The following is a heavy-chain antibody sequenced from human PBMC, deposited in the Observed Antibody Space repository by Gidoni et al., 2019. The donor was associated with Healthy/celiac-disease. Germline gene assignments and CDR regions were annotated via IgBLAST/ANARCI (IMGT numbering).Heavy chain of an antibody. CDR1: GFPFSRYA. V-gene: IGHV3-23*01. D-gene: IGHD1-26*01. CDR2: ISGSGGST. J-gene: IGHJ3*02. Sequence: EVQLLESGGGLVQPGGSLRLSCAASGFPFSRYAMSWVRQAPGKGLAWVSAISGSGGSTYYADAVKGRFTISRDNSKNTLYLQMNSLRAEDTAVYYCAKDLGEEWELLKGAFDIWGQGTMVTVSS. CDR3: AKDLGEEWELLKGAFDI.